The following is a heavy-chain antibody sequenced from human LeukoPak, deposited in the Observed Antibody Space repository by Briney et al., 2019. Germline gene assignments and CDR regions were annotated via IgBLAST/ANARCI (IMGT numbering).Heavy chain of an antibody. CDR1: GFTVSSSNY. D-gene: IGHD3-16*01. CDR2: IYTGGTT. V-gene: IGHV3-66*01. CDR3: AREISRFGI. J-gene: IGHJ4*02. Sequence: GGSLRLSRAASGFTVSSSNYMNWVRQAPGKGLEWVSGIYTGGTTYYTDSVKGRFTISRDNPNNTLYLQMHSLRAEDTAVYYCAREISRFGIWGQGTLVTVSS.